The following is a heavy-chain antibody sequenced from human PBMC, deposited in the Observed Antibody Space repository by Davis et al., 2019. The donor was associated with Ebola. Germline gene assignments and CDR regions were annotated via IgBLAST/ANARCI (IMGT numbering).Heavy chain of an antibody. V-gene: IGHV4-61*01. CDR2: IYYSGST. CDR1: GGSISSSSYY. CDR3: ARASYGSGTYYTTVHFDY. J-gene: IGHJ4*02. Sequence: MPSETLSLTCTVSGGSISSSSYYWSWIRQPPGKGLEWIGYIYYSGSTNYNPSLKSRVTISVDTSKNQFSLKLSSVTAADTAVYYCARASYGSGTYYTTVHFDYWGQGTLVPVSS. D-gene: IGHD3-10*01.